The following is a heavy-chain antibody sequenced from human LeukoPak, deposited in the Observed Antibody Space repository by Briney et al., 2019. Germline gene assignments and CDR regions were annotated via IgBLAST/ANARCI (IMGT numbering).Heavy chain of an antibody. CDR2: IYYSGST. Sequence: PSETLSLTCSVSGYSMATTSYYWSWIRQPPGKGLEWIGYIYYSGSTNYNPSLKNRVTISVDTSKNQFSLKLSSVTAADTAVYYCATSPPVVPAAITAFDIWGQGTMVTVSS. D-gene: IGHD2-2*01. J-gene: IGHJ3*02. CDR3: ATSPPVVPAAITAFDI. CDR1: GYSMATTSYY. V-gene: IGHV4-61*05.